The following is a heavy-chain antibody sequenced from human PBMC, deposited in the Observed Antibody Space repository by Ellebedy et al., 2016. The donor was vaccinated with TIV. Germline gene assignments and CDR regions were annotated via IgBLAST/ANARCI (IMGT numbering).Heavy chain of an antibody. CDR3: ARSNSWSFTPHYFDY. V-gene: IGHV4-4*02. CDR2: IYHSGRT. CDR1: GGSISSSNW. D-gene: IGHD6-13*01. J-gene: IGHJ4*02. Sequence: MPGGSLRLSCAVSGGSISSSNWWRWVRQPPGTGPECIGEIYHSGRTNYNPSLKCRVTISVDKSKNQFSLKLSSVTAADTAVYYCARSNSWSFTPHYFDYWGQGTLVTVSS.